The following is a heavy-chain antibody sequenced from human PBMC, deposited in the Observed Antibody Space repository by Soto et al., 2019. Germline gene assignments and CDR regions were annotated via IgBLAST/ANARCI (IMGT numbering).Heavy chain of an antibody. CDR1: GGSISSGGYY. CDR2: IYYSGGT. D-gene: IGHD3-22*01. V-gene: IGHV4-31*03. J-gene: IGHJ4*02. Sequence: SETLSLTCTVSGGSISSGGYYWSWIRPHPGKGLEWIGYIYYSGGTYYNPSLKSRVTISVDTSKNQFSLKLSSVTAADTAVYYCARGDSSGYTVFDYWGQGTLVTVSS. CDR3: ARGDSSGYTVFDY.